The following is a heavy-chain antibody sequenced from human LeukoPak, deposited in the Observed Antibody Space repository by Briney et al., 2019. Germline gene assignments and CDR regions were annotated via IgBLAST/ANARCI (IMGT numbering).Heavy chain of an antibody. Sequence: KPSETLSLTCTVSGGSISSYYWSWIRQPPGKGLEWIGYIYYSGSTNYNPSLKSRVTISVDTSKNQFSLKLSSVTAADTAVYYCARSPFIAVAGSRLRWFDPCGQGTLVTVSS. CDR1: GGSISSYY. V-gene: IGHV4-59*01. CDR2: IYYSGST. CDR3: ARSPFIAVAGSRLRWFDP. D-gene: IGHD6-19*01. J-gene: IGHJ5*02.